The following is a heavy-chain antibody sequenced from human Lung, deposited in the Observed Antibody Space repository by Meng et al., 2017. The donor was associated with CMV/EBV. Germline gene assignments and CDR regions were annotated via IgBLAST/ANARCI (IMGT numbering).Heavy chain of an antibody. CDR1: GYSFITDD. V-gene: IGHV1-8*01. Sequence: AXVXVSCKASGYSFITDDINWVRQAAGRGPEWMGWMNPNSGNTGYAQKFQGRVTMTRNVSTRTAYMELTSLRSEDTAVYYCARSLAHSAMDVWGQGTAVTVSS. D-gene: IGHD3-16*01. J-gene: IGHJ6*02. CDR2: MNPNSGNT. CDR3: ARSLAHSAMDV.